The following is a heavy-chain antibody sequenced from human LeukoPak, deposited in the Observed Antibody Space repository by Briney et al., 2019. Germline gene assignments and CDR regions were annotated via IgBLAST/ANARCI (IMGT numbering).Heavy chain of an antibody. CDR2: IYYSGCT. Sequence: SETLSLTCTVSGGSISSSSYYWGWIRQPPGKGLEWIGSIYYSGCTYYNPSLKSRVTISVDTSKNQFSLKLSSVTAADTAVYCCARHYRVKSIVVVPAAIDYWGQGTLVTVSS. V-gene: IGHV4-39*01. CDR1: GGSISSSSYY. J-gene: IGHJ4*02. D-gene: IGHD2-2*02. CDR3: ARHYRVKSIVVVPAAIDY.